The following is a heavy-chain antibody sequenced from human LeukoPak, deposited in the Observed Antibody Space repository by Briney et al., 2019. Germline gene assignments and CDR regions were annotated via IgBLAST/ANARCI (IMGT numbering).Heavy chain of an antibody. D-gene: IGHD1-1*01. CDR3: ARGAVFDNYYFDY. CDR1: GFTFSSYA. J-gene: IGHJ4*02. CDR2: ISYDGSNK. V-gene: IGHV3-30*04. Sequence: PGGSLRLSCAASGFTFSSYAMHWVRQAPGKGLEWVAVISYDGSNKYYADSVKGRFTISRDNSKNPLYLQMNSLRAEDTAVYYCARGAVFDNYYFDYWGQGTLVTVSS.